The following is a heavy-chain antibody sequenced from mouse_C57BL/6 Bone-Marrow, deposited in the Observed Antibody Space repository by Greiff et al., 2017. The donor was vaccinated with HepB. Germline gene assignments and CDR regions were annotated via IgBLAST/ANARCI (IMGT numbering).Heavy chain of an antibody. CDR1: GFTFSSYG. CDR2: ISSGGSYT. Sequence: EVKLLESGGDLVKPGGSLKLSCAASGFTFSSYGMSWVRQTPDKRLEWVATISSGGSYTYYPDSVKGRFTISRDNAKNTLYLQMSSLKSEDTAMYYCARRGYGSSYWFAYWGQGTLVTVSA. D-gene: IGHD1-1*01. J-gene: IGHJ3*01. CDR3: ARRGYGSSYWFAY. V-gene: IGHV5-6*02.